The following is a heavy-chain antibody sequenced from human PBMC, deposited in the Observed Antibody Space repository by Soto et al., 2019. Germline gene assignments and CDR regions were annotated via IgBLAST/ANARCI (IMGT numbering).Heavy chain of an antibody. J-gene: IGHJ4*02. D-gene: IGHD4-17*01. Sequence: QVQLQESSPGLVKPSQTLSLTCTVSGGSISSGDYYRSWIRQPPGKGLEWIGYIDYSGSTYYNPPIKRRVTISVDTSKHQFSVKLSSVTAAVTAVYYCARDGKPDYGDYGYPAHFDYWGQGTLVTVSS. V-gene: IGHV4-30-4*01. CDR2: IDYSGST. CDR3: ARDGKPDYGDYGYPAHFDY. CDR1: GGSISSGDYY.